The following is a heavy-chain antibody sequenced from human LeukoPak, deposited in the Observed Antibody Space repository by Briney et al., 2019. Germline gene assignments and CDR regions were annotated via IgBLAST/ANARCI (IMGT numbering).Heavy chain of an antibody. CDR2: IWNDGTNE. V-gene: IGHV3-33*06. Sequence: GGSLRLSCAASGFTFSTYGMHWVRQAPGKGLEWVAVIWNDGTNENYADSVKGRFSISRDNSKNTLYLQMNSLRAEDTAVYYCAKGIAVAETGLEYFQQWGQGTLVTVSS. CDR3: AKGIAVAETGLEYFQQ. CDR1: GFTFSTYG. D-gene: IGHD6-19*01. J-gene: IGHJ1*01.